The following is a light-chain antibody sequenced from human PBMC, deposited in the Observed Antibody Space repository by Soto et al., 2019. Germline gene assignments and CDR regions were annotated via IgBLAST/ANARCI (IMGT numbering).Light chain of an antibody. V-gene: IGLV2-11*01. J-gene: IGLJ2*01. CDR2: DVT. CDR1: SSDVGGYNY. CDR3: CSYAGSYSFV. Sequence: QSALTQPRSVSGSPGQSVTISCTGTSSDVGGYNYVSWYQQHPGKAPKLMIYDVTQRPSGVPDRFSGSESGNTASLTISGLQAEDEADYYCCSYAGSYSFVFGGGTKLTVL.